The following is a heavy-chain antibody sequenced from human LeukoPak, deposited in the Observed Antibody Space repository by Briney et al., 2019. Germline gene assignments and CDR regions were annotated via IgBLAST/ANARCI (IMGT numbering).Heavy chain of an antibody. CDR3: ARESYSSGSHYFDY. CDR1: GGSISSYY. Sequence: SETLSLTCTVSGGSISSYYWSWIRQPPGKGLEWIGYIYYSGSTNYNPSLKSRVTISVDTSKNQFSLKLSSVTAADTAVYYCARESYSSGSHYFDYWGQRTLVTVSS. CDR2: IYYSGST. D-gene: IGHD6-19*01. J-gene: IGHJ4*02. V-gene: IGHV4-59*01.